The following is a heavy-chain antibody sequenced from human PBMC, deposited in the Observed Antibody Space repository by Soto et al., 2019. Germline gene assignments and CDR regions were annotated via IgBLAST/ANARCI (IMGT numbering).Heavy chain of an antibody. CDR3: AGSPFYYYGMDV. V-gene: IGHV1-3*01. CDR1: GYTFTSYA. D-gene: IGHD6-13*01. CDR2: INAGNGNT. Sequence: ALVTGSCQASGYTFTSYAMHWVRQAPGQRLEWMGWINAGNGNTKYSQKFQGRVTITRDTSASTAYMELSSLRSEDTAVYYGAGSPFYYYGMDVWRQGTTVTVSS. J-gene: IGHJ6*02.